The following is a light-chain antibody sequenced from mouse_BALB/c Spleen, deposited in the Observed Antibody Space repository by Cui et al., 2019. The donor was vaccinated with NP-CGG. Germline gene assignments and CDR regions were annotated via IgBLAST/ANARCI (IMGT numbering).Light chain of an antibody. CDR1: TGAVTTSNY. CDR3: VLWYSNHWV. Sequence: AVVTPEFAPTTSPGETVTLTCRSSTGAVTTSNYANWVQEKPDHLFTGLIGGTNNRAPGVPARFSGSLIGDKAALTITGAQTEDEAIYFCVLWYSNHWVFGGGTKLTVL. V-gene: IGLV1*01. J-gene: IGLJ1*01. CDR2: GTN.